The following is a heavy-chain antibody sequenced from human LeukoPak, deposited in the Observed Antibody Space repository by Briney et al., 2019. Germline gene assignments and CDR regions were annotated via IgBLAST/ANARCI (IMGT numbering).Heavy chain of an antibody. V-gene: IGHV3-21*01. D-gene: IGHD2-2*01. CDR1: GFTFSSYS. J-gene: IGHJ6*03. CDR2: ISSSSSYI. CDR3: ARDQLPGDYYYYMDV. Sequence: GGSLRLSCAASGFTFSSYSMNWVRQAPGKGLEWVSSISSSSSYIYYADSVKGRFTISRDNAKNSLYLQMNSLRAEDTAVYYCARDQLPGDYYYYMDVWGKGTTVTVSS.